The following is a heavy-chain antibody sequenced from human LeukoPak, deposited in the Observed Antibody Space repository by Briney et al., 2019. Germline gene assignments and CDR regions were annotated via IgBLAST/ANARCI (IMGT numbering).Heavy chain of an antibody. D-gene: IGHD4-23*01. Sequence: GGTLRLSCAASGFTFSSYGMSWVRQAPGKGLEWVSAISSGGSTYYADSVKGRFTISRDNSKNTLYLQMNSLRAEDTAVYYCAKKEVTGLFDYWGQGTLVTVSS. V-gene: IGHV3-23*01. CDR1: GFTFSSYG. J-gene: IGHJ4*02. CDR2: ISSGGST. CDR3: AKKEVTGLFDY.